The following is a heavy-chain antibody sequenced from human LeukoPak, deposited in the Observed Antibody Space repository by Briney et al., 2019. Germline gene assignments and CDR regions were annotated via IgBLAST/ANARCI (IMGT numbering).Heavy chain of an antibody. Sequence: WGSLRLSCEASGFYFSAYLMSWVRKAPGKGLEWVANIKQDGSQDFYLDSVKGRFTISRDNGNNSLYLHMSRLRLEYTAVYYCARDLEGFNLGGQGALVTVSS. D-gene: IGHD1-1*01. CDR3: ARDLEGFNL. CDR2: IKQDGSQD. J-gene: IGHJ4*02. CDR1: GFYFSAYL. V-gene: IGHV3-7*04.